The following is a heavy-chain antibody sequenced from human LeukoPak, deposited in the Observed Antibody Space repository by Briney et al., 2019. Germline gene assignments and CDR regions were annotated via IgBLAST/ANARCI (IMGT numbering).Heavy chain of an antibody. CDR1: GFAFSFYA. Sequence: GGSPRLSCAASGFAFSFYAMSWLRQPPGKGLEWISTINANSGTTSYAASVRGRFTISRDNSKNTLYLQVNTLRADDTATYYCAKPVSGGLAVTADWFHPWGQGTLVVVSS. CDR2: INANSGTT. V-gene: IGHV3-23*01. J-gene: IGHJ5*01. D-gene: IGHD6-19*01. CDR3: AKPVSGGLAVTADWFHP.